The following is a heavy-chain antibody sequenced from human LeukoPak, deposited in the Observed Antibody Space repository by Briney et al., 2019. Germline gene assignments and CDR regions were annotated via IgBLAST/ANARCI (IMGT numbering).Heavy chain of an antibody. CDR3: ARVSRYCSGGSCYSQYYGY. CDR1: GYTFTSYG. J-gene: IGHJ4*02. Sequence: ASVKVSCKASGYTFTSYGISWVRQAPGQGLEWMGWISAYNGNTNYAQKLQGRVTMTTDTSTSTAYMELRSLRSDDTAVYYCARVSRYCSGGSCYSQYYGYWGQGTLVTVPS. D-gene: IGHD2-15*01. V-gene: IGHV1-18*01. CDR2: ISAYNGNT.